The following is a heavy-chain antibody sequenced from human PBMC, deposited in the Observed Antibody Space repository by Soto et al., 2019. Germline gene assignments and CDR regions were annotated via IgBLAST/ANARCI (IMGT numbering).Heavy chain of an antibody. J-gene: IGHJ4*02. CDR2: ISGSGGST. Sequence: PGGCLRLSCSASGFTFRSYAMSWVRQAPGKGLEWVSAISGSGGSTYYADSVKGRFTISRDNSKNTLYLQMNSLRAEDTAVYYCAKVRGYCSSGSCYSGSYNWGQGNLLTVSS. CDR3: AKVRGYCSSGSCYSGSYN. CDR1: GFTFRSYA. D-gene: IGHD2-15*01. V-gene: IGHV3-23*01.